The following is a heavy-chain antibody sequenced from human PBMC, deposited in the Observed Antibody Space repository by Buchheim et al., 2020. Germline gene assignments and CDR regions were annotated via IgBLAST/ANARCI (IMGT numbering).Heavy chain of an antibody. V-gene: IGHV3-23*01. CDR3: AKFEQSSSSSSGFDH. CDR2: ISGSGGST. CDR1: GFTFDDYT. J-gene: IGHJ4*02. D-gene: IGHD6-6*01. Sequence: EVHLLESGGGIIQPGGSLRLSCAASGFTFDDYTMSWVRQAPGEGLEWVSAISGSGGSTYYADSVKGRFTISRDNSKNTLFLQMSSLRDEDTAVYYCAKFEQSSSSSSGFDHWGQGTL.